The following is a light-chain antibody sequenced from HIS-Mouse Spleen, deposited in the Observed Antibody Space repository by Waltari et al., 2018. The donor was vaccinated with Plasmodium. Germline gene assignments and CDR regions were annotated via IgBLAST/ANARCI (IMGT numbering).Light chain of an antibody. CDR1: SANIGSKY. Sequence: QSVLTQPPSASGTPGQRVTISCSGSSANIGSKYAHWYPQPPGTAPKLLIYRNNQRPSGVPDRFSGSKSGTSASLAISGLRSEDEADYYCAAWDDSLSGPVFGGGTKLTVL. CDR3: AAWDDSLSGPV. J-gene: IGLJ3*02. V-gene: IGLV1-47*01. CDR2: RNN.